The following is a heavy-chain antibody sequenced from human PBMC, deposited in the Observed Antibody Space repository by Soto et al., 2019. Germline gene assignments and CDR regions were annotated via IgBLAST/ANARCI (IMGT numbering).Heavy chain of an antibody. CDR2: ISGSGGRT. CDR1: GVTFSRYA. Sequence: EVQVLESGGALIQPGGSLRLSCAVSGVTFSRYAMTWIRQAPGKGLEWVSAISGSGGRTYYEDSVKGRFTISRDNSRNTLFLQMNSLRAEDTAVYYCGRDPNGDYIGAFDFWGQGTMVTVSS. D-gene: IGHD4-17*01. V-gene: IGHV3-23*01. CDR3: GRDPNGDYIGAFDF. J-gene: IGHJ3*01.